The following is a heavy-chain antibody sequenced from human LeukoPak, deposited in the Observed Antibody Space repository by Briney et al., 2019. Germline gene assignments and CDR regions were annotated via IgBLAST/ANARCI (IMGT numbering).Heavy chain of an antibody. CDR2: IDNAGSIT. J-gene: IGHJ4*02. CDR3: VRSAFHAGSGNYYDY. V-gene: IGHV3-74*03. D-gene: IGHD3-22*01. CDR1: GFTFSNYW. Sequence: GGSLRLSCAASGFTFSNYWIHWVRQAPGKGLVWVSRIDNAGSITTYADSVKGRFTISRDNAENTLYLQMNSLRVEDTAVYYCVRSAFHAGSGNYYDYWGQGTPVTVSS.